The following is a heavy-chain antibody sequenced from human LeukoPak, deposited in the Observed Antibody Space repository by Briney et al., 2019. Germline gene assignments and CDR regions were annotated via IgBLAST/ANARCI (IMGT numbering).Heavy chain of an antibody. Sequence: GGSLRLSCAASGFTFSSYAMSWVRQAPGKGPEWVSAISGSGGSTYYADSVKGRFTISRDNSKNTLYLQMNSLRAEDTAVYYCAKTLYGDYREYFQHWGQGTLVTVSS. CDR1: GFTFSSYA. J-gene: IGHJ1*01. CDR3: AKTLYGDYREYFQH. V-gene: IGHV3-23*01. D-gene: IGHD4-17*01. CDR2: ISGSGGST.